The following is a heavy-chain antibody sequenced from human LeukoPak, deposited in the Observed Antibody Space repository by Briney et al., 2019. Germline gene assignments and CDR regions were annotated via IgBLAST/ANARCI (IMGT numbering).Heavy chain of an antibody. D-gene: IGHD3-22*01. J-gene: IGHJ4*02. Sequence: GGSLRLSCAASGFTFSDYYMSWIRQAPGKGLGWVSYISSSGSTIYYADSVKGRFTISRDNAKNSLYLQMNSLRAEDTAVYYCARAHKKSVTMIVRNKRPFDYWGQGTLVTVSS. CDR2: ISSSGSTI. CDR3: ARAHKKSVTMIVRNKRPFDY. CDR1: GFTFSDYY. V-gene: IGHV3-11*04.